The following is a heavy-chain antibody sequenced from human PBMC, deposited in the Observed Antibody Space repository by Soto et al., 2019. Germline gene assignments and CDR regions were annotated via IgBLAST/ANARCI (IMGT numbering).Heavy chain of an antibody. D-gene: IGHD2-21*02. CDR1: GFTLSSYS. V-gene: IGHV3-48*02. J-gene: IGHJ4*02. CDR3: ARDARRDLTSFLNY. CDR2: ISSSSNII. Sequence: GVLRLSCVASGFTLSSYSMNWVRQAPGKGLEWVAYISSSSNIIYYADSVKGRFTISRDNVKNSVDLQMNSLRDEGTAVYNCARDARRDLTSFLNYSGQGILVTVS.